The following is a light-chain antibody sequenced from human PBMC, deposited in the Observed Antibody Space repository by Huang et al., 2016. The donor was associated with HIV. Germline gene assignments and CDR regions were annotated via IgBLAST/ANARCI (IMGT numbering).Light chain of an antibody. V-gene: IGKV1-33*01. CDR2: DAS. J-gene: IGKJ4*01. Sequence: DIQMTQSPSSLSASVGDRVTITCQASQDIRNYLNWYQQKPGKAPKLLIFDASNLEAGVPPKFSRSGSGTDFTLTITSLQPEDTGTYYCQQYDSVPLTFGGGTKVDLK. CDR1: QDIRNY. CDR3: QQYDSVPLT.